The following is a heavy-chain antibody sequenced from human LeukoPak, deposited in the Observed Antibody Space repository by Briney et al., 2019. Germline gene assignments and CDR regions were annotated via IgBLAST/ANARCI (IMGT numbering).Heavy chain of an antibody. CDR2: IYYSGST. Sequence: SQTLSLTCTVSGGSISSGDYYWSWIRQPPGKGLEWIGYIYYSGSTYYNPSLKSRVTTSVDTSKNQFSLKLSSVTAADTAVYYCARVWSYDWSYYFDYWGQGTLVTVSS. CDR1: GGSISSGDYY. CDR3: ARVWSYDWSYYFDY. J-gene: IGHJ4*02. D-gene: IGHD5-12*01. V-gene: IGHV4-30-4*01.